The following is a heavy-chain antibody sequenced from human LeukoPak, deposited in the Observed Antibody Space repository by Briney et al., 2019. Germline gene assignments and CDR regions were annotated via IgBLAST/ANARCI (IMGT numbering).Heavy chain of an antibody. D-gene: IGHD6-19*01. CDR1: GGTFSSYA. Sequence: GASVKVSCKASGGTFSSYAISWVRQAPGQGLEWMRGIIPIFGTANYAQKFQGRVTITADKSTSTAYMELSSLRSEDTAVYYCARAPPYSSGLNYWGQGTLVTVSS. J-gene: IGHJ4*02. V-gene: IGHV1-69*06. CDR3: ARAPPYSSGLNY. CDR2: IIPIFGTA.